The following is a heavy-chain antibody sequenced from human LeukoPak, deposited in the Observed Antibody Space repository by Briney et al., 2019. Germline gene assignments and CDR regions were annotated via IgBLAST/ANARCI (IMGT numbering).Heavy chain of an antibody. J-gene: IGHJ4*02. CDR1: GGSFSGYY. CDR2: INHSGST. Sequence: SETLSLTCAVYGGSFSGYYWSWIRQPPGKGLEWIGEINHSGSTNSNPSLKSRVTISVDTSKSQFSLRLSSVTAADTAVYYCARKRYSYGFFNYWGQGTLVTVSS. V-gene: IGHV4-34*01. CDR3: ARKRYSYGFFNY. D-gene: IGHD5-18*01.